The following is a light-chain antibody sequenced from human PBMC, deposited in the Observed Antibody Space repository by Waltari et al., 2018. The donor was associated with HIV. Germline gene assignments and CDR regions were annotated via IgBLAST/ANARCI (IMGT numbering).Light chain of an antibody. Sequence: QSVLTQPPSASGPPGPRVLISCSGRSFNIGRNFVTWYQQLPGTAPKALIFRDNQRPSGVPDRFSGSKSGASAALVISGLRSEDEADYYCAAWDDSLRSSYVFGPGTKVTVL. V-gene: IGLV1-47*01. J-gene: IGLJ1*01. CDR1: SFNIGRNF. CDR2: RDN. CDR3: AAWDDSLRSSYV.